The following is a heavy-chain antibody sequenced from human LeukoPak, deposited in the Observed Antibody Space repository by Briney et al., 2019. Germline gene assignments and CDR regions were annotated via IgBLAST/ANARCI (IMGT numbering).Heavy chain of an antibody. D-gene: IGHD1-7*01. CDR3: ARAQTGTALILEF. J-gene: IGHJ4*02. CDR2: IYAGGNT. CDR1: GFTVSSDY. V-gene: IGHV3-53*01. Sequence: GGSLRLSCAVSGFTVSSDYMGWVRQAPGKGLEWVSVIYAGGNTFYADSVKGRFTISRDNSKNTLHLQMNSLRAEDTAVYFCARAQTGTALILEFWGQGTLVTVSS.